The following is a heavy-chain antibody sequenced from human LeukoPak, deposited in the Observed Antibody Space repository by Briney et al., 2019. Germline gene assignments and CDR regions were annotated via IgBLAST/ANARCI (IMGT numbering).Heavy chain of an antibody. D-gene: IGHD3-3*01. CDR1: GGSISTGSNY. J-gene: IGHJ5*02. Sequence: SETLSLICTVSGGSISTGSNYWSWIRQPAGKGLEWLGHIYTSGSTNYNPSLKSRVTISLDTSMTQFSLKLSSVTAADTAVYYCARNLGASIFGVGEFDPWGQGTLVTVSS. CDR2: IYTSGST. CDR3: ARNLGASIFGVGEFDP. V-gene: IGHV4-61*09.